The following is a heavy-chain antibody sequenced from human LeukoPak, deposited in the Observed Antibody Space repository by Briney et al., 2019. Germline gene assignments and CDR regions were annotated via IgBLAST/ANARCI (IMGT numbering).Heavy chain of an antibody. D-gene: IGHD6-19*01. CDR3: ADEVAGYFDY. V-gene: IGHV3-30-3*01. J-gene: IGHJ4*02. CDR2: ISYDGSNK. Sequence: PGRSLRLSCAASGFTFSSYAMHWVRQAPGKGLEWVAVISYDGSNKYYADSVKGRFTISRDNSKNTLYLQMNSLRAEDTAVYYGADEVAGYFDYWGQGTLVTVSS. CDR1: GFTFSSYA.